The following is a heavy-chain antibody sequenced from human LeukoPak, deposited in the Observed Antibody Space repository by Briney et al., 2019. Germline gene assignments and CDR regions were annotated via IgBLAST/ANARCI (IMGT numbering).Heavy chain of an antibody. CDR1: GYRFTSYC. V-gene: IGHV5-51*01. J-gene: IGHJ1*01. CDR3: ARHDIGGDSSSWYIY. D-gene: IGHD6-13*01. CDR2: IYPGDCET. Sequence: GESLKISCKGSGYRFTSYCIVWVRQMPGKGLEWMEIIYPGDCETSYRPSFQGQVTISADKSISTAYLQWSSLKASDTAMYYCARHDIGGDSSSWYIYWGQGTLVTVSS.